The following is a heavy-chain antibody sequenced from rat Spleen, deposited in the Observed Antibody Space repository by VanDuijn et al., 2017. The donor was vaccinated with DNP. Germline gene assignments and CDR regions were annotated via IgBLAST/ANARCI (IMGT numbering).Heavy chain of an antibody. CDR2: ISYSGST. D-gene: IGHD1-11*01. CDR3: ARGLNYGGYIYSWYFDF. J-gene: IGHJ1*01. Sequence: EVQLQESGPGLVKPSQSLSLTCSVTGYSITSNYWGWIRKFPGNKMEWMGHISYSGSTSYNPSLKSRISITRDTSKNQFFLQLNSVTTEDTATYYCARGLNYGGYIYSWYFDFWGPGTMVTVSS. CDR1: GYSITSNY. V-gene: IGHV3-1*01.